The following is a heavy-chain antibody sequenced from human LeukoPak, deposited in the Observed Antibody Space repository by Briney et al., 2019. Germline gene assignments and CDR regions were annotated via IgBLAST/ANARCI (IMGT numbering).Heavy chain of an antibody. J-gene: IGHJ5*02. V-gene: IGHV3-23*01. Sequence: RTGGSLRLSCAASGFTFSSYAMSWVRQAPGKGLEWVSAISGSGGSTYYAASVKGRFTISRDNSKNTLCLQMNSLRAEDTAVYYCAKGAHYDYVSWGQGTLVTVSS. CDR2: ISGSGGST. CDR3: AKGAHYDYVS. D-gene: IGHD3-16*01. CDR1: GFTFSSYA.